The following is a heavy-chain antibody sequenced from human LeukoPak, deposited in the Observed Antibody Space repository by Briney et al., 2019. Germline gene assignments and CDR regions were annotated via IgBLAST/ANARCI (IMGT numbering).Heavy chain of an antibody. J-gene: IGHJ4*02. Sequence: GGSLRLSCAASGFTFSSYAMHWVRQAPGKGLEWVAFISYDGSNKYYADSVKGRFTISRDNSKNTLYLQMNSLRAEDTAVYYCARAPSKNYYGSGSFPINWGQGTLVTVSS. CDR3: ARAPSKNYYGSGSFPIN. V-gene: IGHV3-30-3*01. CDR2: ISYDGSNK. CDR1: GFTFSSYA. D-gene: IGHD3-10*01.